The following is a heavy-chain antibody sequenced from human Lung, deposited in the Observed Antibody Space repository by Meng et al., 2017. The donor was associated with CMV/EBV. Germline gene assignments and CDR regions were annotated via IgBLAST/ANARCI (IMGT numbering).Heavy chain of an antibody. D-gene: IGHD3-9*01. CDR1: GFTFSSYW. V-gene: IGHV3-74*01. CDR3: ARVWGDYDILTGYYYSYYYYGMDV. J-gene: IGHJ6*02. CDR2: INSDGSST. Sequence: LSLTCAASGFTFSSYWMHWVRQAPGKGLVWVSRINSDGSSTSYADSVKGRFTISRDNAKNTLYLQMNSLRAEDTAVYYCARVWGDYDILTGYYYSYYYYGMDVWGQGTTVTVSS.